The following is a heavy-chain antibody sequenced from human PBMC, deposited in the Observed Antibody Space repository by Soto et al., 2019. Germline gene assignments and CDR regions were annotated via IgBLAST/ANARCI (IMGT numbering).Heavy chain of an antibody. Sequence: AGGSLRLSCAASGFTFDDYAMHWVRQVPGKGLEWVSGIHWNSGSIGYGDSVKGRFAISRDNAKNSLHLQMNSRSAEDTAFYYCVKDESINWYSGHFRHWGQGTLVTVSS. CDR3: VKDESINWYSGHFRH. CDR2: IHWNSGSI. CDR1: GFTFDDYA. D-gene: IGHD6-13*01. J-gene: IGHJ1*01. V-gene: IGHV3-9*01.